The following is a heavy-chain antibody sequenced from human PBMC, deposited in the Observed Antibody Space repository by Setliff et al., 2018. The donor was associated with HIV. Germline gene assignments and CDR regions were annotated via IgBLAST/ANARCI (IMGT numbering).Heavy chain of an antibody. Sequence: ESLKISCKGSGYTFSNYWIGWVRQMPEKGLEWMGIIYPADSDTRYSPSFQGQVTISADRSISTAFLQWSSLKASDSAMYYCARHRHTSAWYATRHYFYMDVWGEGTMVTVPS. V-gene: IGHV5-51*01. CDR2: IYPADSDT. J-gene: IGHJ6*03. CDR3: ARHRHTSAWYATRHYFYMDV. CDR1: GYTFSNYW. D-gene: IGHD6-19*01.